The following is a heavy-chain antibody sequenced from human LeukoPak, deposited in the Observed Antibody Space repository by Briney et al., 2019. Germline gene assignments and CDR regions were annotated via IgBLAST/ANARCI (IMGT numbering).Heavy chain of an antibody. CDR2: IYSGGST. D-gene: IGHD3-10*01. CDR3: ARSDTMVRGVISPRPFDP. J-gene: IGHJ5*02. V-gene: IGHV4-4*07. Sequence: SETLSLTCTVSGGSISSYYWSWIRQPAGKGLEWIGRIYSGGSTNYNPSLKSRVTMSVDTSKNQFSLKLSSVTAADTAVYYCARSDTMVRGVISPRPFDPWGQGTLVTVSS. CDR1: GGSISSYY.